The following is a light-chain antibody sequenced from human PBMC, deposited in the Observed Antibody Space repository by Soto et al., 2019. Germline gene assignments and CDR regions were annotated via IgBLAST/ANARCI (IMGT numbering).Light chain of an antibody. V-gene: IGLV1-44*01. CDR2: SNN. Sequence: QAVVTQPPSASGTPGQRVTISCSGSSSNIGSNTVNWYQQLPGTAPKLLIYSNNQRPSGVPDRFSGSKSGTLASLAISGLESEDEADYYCAAWDDSLNRVFGGGTKLTVL. J-gene: IGLJ2*01. CDR1: SSNIGSNT. CDR3: AAWDDSLNRV.